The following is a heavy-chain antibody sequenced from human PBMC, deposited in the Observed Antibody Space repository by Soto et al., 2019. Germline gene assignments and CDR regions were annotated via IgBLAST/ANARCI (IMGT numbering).Heavy chain of an antibody. Sequence: EVQLVESGGGLVQPGGTLKLSCAASGFTFSSSAMHWVRQASGKGLEWVGRIRSNANSYAPAYAASVKGSFTISRDDSKITAYLQTNSLKAEDTAVYYCTRHGEHVAGEVVNDCWGQGTLVTVSS. V-gene: IGHV3-73*01. CDR3: TRHGEHVAGEVVNDC. D-gene: IGHD1-26*01. J-gene: IGHJ4*02. CDR1: GFTFSSSA. CDR2: IRSNANSYAP.